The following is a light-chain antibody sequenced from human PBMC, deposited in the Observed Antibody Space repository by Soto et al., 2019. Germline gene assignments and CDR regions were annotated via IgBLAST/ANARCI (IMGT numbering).Light chain of an antibody. Sequence: QSVLTQPPSMSAAPGQKITISCSGSSSNIGASYVFWYQQFPGTAPKLLIYDTDKRPPGIPDRFSGSKSGTSATLGITRLQTGDEEDYYCGAWDASLRVVLFGGGTKVTVL. CDR3: GAWDASLRVVL. V-gene: IGLV1-51*01. J-gene: IGLJ3*02. CDR2: DTD. CDR1: SSNIGASY.